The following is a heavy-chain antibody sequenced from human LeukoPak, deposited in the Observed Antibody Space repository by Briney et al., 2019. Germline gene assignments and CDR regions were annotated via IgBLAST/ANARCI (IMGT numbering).Heavy chain of an antibody. J-gene: IGHJ4*02. Sequence: ASVKVSCKASGYTFTDHYMHWVRQAPGQGLEGMAWIKPNSGATNYAQKFQGRLTMTWDTSISTAYMELSRLRFDDMAVYYCARGTTQYSSSAFDYWGQGSLVTVSS. CDR2: IKPNSGAT. D-gene: IGHD6-13*01. CDR1: GYTFTDHY. V-gene: IGHV1-2*02. CDR3: ARGTTQYSSSAFDY.